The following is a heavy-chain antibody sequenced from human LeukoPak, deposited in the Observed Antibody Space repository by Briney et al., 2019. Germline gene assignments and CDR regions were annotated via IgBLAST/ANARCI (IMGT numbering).Heavy chain of an antibody. Sequence: PGGALRLSCAASRFTFRSYSINRVRQAPGEGLEWVSPINSSSSYIYYADSVKGRFTISRDNAKNSLYLQMNSLRAEDTAVYYCARDPPGYSYGYVVDYFDYWGQGTLVTVSS. CDR2: INSSSSYI. J-gene: IGHJ4*02. D-gene: IGHD5-18*01. CDR1: RFTFRSYS. V-gene: IGHV3-21*01. CDR3: ARDPPGYSYGYVVDYFDY.